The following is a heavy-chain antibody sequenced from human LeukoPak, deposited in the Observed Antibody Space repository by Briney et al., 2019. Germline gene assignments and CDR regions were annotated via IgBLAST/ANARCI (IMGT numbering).Heavy chain of an antibody. V-gene: IGHV3-21*01. D-gene: IGHD6-13*01. Sequence: GGSLRLSCAASGFTFSSYSMNWVRQAPGKGLEWVSSISSSSSYIYYADSVKGRFTISRDNAKNSLYLQMNSLRAEDTAVYYCAGLQLVRHPDWFDPWGQGTLVTVSS. CDR2: ISSSSSYI. CDR1: GFTFSSYS. J-gene: IGHJ5*02. CDR3: AGLQLVRHPDWFDP.